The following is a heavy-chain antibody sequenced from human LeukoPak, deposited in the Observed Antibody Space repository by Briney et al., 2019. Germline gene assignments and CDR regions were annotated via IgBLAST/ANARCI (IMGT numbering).Heavy chain of an antibody. CDR3: ARGLQDSSGEVWYIDY. D-gene: IGHD6-25*01. CDR1: GYTFTGYY. Sequence: ASVKVSCKASGYTFTGYYMHWVRQAPGQGLEWMGWINPNSGGTNYAQKFQGRVTMTRDTSISTAYMELSRLRSDDTAVYYCARGLQDSSGEVWYIDYWGQGTLVTVSS. CDR2: INPNSGGT. V-gene: IGHV1-2*02. J-gene: IGHJ4*02.